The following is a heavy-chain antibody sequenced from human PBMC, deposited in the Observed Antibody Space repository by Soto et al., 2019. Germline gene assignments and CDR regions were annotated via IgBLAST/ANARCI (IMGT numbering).Heavy chain of an antibody. Sequence: SVKVSCKASGGTFSSYTISWVRQAPGQGLEWMGRIIPILGIANYAQKFQGRVTITADKSTSTAYMELSSLRSEDTAVYYCARDSSSSTSRYYYYMDVWGKGTTVTVSS. D-gene: IGHD2-2*01. CDR1: GGTFSSYT. J-gene: IGHJ6*03. CDR3: ARDSSSSTSRYYYYMDV. V-gene: IGHV1-69*04. CDR2: IIPILGIA.